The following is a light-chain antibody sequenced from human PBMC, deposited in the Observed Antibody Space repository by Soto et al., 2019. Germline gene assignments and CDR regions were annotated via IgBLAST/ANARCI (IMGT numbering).Light chain of an antibody. CDR2: DAS. J-gene: IGKJ2*01. CDR1: QSVGSY. CDR3: LQDYDFPYT. V-gene: IGKV3D-15*01. Sequence: EIVMTQSPATLSVSSGERATLSCRASQSVGSYLAWYQQKPGQAPRLLIYDASNRAPGIPARFSGSGSGTDFTLTINDLQPEDVATYFCLQDYDFPYTFGQGTKVDIK.